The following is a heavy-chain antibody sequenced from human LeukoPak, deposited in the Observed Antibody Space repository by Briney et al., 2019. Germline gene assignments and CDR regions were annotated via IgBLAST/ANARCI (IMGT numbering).Heavy chain of an antibody. V-gene: IGHV3-23*01. D-gene: IGHD3-10*01. CDR1: GFTFSSYG. Sequence: GGTLRLSCAASGFTFSSYGMSWVRQAPGKGLEWVSAISGSGGSTYYADSVKGRFTISRDNSKNTLYLQMNSLRAEDTAVYYCAKAANYYGSGSYVFDYWGQGTLVTVSS. J-gene: IGHJ4*02. CDR3: AKAANYYGSGSYVFDY. CDR2: ISGSGGST.